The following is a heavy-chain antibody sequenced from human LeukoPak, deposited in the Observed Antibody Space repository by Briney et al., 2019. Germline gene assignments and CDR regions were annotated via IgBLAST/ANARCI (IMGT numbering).Heavy chain of an antibody. V-gene: IGHV4-61*02. CDR2: IYTSGST. J-gene: IGHJ3*01. Sequence: SETLSLTCTVSGGSISSGSYYWSWIRLPAGKGLEWIGRIYTSGSTNYNPSLKSRVTISVDTSKNQFSLKLSSVTAADTAVYYCARISSSNWYNERGAFDVWGQGTMVTVSS. CDR1: GGSISSGSYY. D-gene: IGHD6-13*01. CDR3: ARISSSNWYNERGAFDV.